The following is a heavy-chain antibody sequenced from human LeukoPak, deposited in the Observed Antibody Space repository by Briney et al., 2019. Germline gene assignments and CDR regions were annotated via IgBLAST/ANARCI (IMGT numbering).Heavy chain of an antibody. D-gene: IGHD2-8*01. J-gene: IGHJ4*02. CDR1: GFTFSSYA. Sequence: GGSLRLSCAASGFTFSSYAMHWVRQAPGKGLEWVAVISYDGSNKYYADSVKGRFTISRDNSKNTLYLQMNSLRAEDTAVYYCARDSMASIDYRGQGTLVTVSS. CDR3: ARDSMASIDY. V-gene: IGHV3-30-3*01. CDR2: ISYDGSNK.